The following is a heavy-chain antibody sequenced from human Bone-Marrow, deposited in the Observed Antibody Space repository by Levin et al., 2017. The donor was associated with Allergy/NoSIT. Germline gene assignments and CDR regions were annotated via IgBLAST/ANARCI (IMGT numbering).Heavy chain of an antibody. CDR1: GFPFSNNA. Sequence: GGSLRLSCATSGFPFSNNAMIWVRQAPGKGLEWVAAISGSSTFTFYADSVKGRFTISRDSSETTLYLQMNSLRAEDTAIYYCVRVASWRVYYTGISGDSWGQGTLVTVSS. D-gene: IGHD2-8*02. V-gene: IGHV3-23*01. J-gene: IGHJ5*02. CDR2: ISGSSTFT. CDR3: VRVASWRVYYTGISGDS.